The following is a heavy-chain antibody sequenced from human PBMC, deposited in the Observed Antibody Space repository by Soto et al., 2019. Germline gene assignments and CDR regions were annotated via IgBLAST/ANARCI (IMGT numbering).Heavy chain of an antibody. J-gene: IGHJ6*02. CDR1: GFTFNNYA. V-gene: IGHV3-23*04. D-gene: IGHD3-3*01. CDR2: ISGSGSST. CDR3: AKEAEMSVGYGMDV. Sequence: VQVVESGGGLVQPGGSLRLSCAASGFTFNNYAMSWVRQAPGKGLEWVSGISGSGSSTYYADSVYGRFTISRDNSINTLYLQMNSLRAEDTAVYYCAKEAEMSVGYGMDVWGQGTTVTVSS.